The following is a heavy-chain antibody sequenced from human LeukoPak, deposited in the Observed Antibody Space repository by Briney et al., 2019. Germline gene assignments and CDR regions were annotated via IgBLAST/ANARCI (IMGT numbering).Heavy chain of an antibody. CDR1: GDSVSISIAA. CDR2: TYYRSEWYN. V-gene: IGHV6-1*01. J-gene: IGHJ4*02. Sequence: SQTLSLTCTIYGDSVSISIAAWHWIRQSPSRGLEWLGMTYYRSEWYNDYAVSVKSRVTINADTSKNQFPLQLNSVTPEDTAVYYCARGATSGTTRTTRVFDYWGQGTLVTVSS. D-gene: IGHD1-1*01. CDR3: ARGATSGTTRTTRVFDY.